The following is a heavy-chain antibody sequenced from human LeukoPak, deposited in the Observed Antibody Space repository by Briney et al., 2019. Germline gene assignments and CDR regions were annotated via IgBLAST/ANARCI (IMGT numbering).Heavy chain of an antibody. CDR1: GFTVSSNY. J-gene: IGHJ4*02. CDR2: IYSGDST. CDR3: ATGPPGDDY. D-gene: IGHD3-16*01. V-gene: IGHV3-66*01. Sequence: GGSLRLSCAASGFTVSSNYMTRVRQAPGKGLGWVSVIYSGDSTYYADSVKGRFTISRDNSKNTLYLQMNSLRAEDTAVYYCATGPPGDDYWGQGTLVTVSS.